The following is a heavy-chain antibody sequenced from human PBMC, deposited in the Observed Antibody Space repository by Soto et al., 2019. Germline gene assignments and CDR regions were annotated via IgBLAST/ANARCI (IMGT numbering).Heavy chain of an antibody. D-gene: IGHD6-6*01. CDR1: GFTFYNYA. CDR2: ISGSGGST. J-gene: IGHJ6*03. CDR3: AKGLEGKTSILARPKFYYDMDV. Sequence: VRLLESGGGLVQPGGSLRLSCVASGFTFYNYAVNWVRQAPGKGLEWVSAISGSGGSTYYADSVKGRFTISRDNSKNTLYLQMNSLRAEDTAVYYCAKGLEGKTSILARPKFYYDMDVWGKGTTVTVSS. V-gene: IGHV3-23*01.